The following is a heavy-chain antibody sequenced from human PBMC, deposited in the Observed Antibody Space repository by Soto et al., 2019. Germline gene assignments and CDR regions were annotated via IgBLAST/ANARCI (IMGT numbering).Heavy chain of an antibody. D-gene: IGHD3-22*01. Sequence: QVQLVQSGAEVKKPGASVKISCKASGYTLTKYYSHWVRQAPGQGLEWVGVISPGGGSTSYPQKFQGRVTVTRDTSTSTFYMELNSLRSEDTAIYYCARESDNYFDSSGPSAPDAFDIWGQGTMVTVSS. CDR1: GYTLTKYY. CDR2: ISPGGGST. CDR3: ARESDNYFDSSGPSAPDAFDI. V-gene: IGHV1-46*01. J-gene: IGHJ3*02.